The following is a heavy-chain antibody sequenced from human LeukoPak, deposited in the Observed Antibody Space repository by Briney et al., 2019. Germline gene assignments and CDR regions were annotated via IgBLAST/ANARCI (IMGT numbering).Heavy chain of an antibody. D-gene: IGHD5-12*01. J-gene: IGHJ4*02. CDR1: GFTFNSYA. Sequence: GSLRLSCAASGFTFNSYALRWVRQAPGRGLEWVSGISGSGGSQHYADSVKGRFTVSRDSSKTTLYLQMNSLRVEDTALYYCAKVVSRDSGYDESLDSWGQGTLVTVSS. CDR3: AKVVSRDSGYDESLDS. CDR2: ISGSGGSQ. V-gene: IGHV3-23*01.